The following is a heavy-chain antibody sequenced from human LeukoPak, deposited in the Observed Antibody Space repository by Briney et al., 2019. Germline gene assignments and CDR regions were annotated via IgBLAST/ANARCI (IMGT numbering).Heavy chain of an antibody. CDR2: IYTSGST. CDR1: GGSISSYY. Sequence: SETLSLTCTVSGGSISSYYWSWLRQPAGKGLEWIGRIYTSGSTNYNPSLKSRVTMSVDTSKNQFSLKLSSVTAADTAVCYCARGGSDLWYYYYMDVWGKGTTVTVSS. D-gene: IGHD5-12*01. J-gene: IGHJ6*03. V-gene: IGHV4-4*07. CDR3: ARGGSDLWYYYYMDV.